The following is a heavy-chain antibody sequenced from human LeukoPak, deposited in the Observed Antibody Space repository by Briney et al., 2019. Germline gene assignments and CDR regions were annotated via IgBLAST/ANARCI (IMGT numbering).Heavy chain of an antibody. J-gene: IGHJ5*02. D-gene: IGHD4-11*01. CDR2: IYYSGST. CDR3: ARNSNIRGDVNWFDP. CDR1: GPSISSYY. V-gene: IGHV4-59*01. Sequence: SETLSLTCTVSGPSISSYYGNWIRQSPGKGLEWIGFIYYSGSTNYSPSLRSRGTISVDTSKNQFSLKLNSVTAADTAVYYCARNSNIRGDVNWFDPWGQGTLVTVSS.